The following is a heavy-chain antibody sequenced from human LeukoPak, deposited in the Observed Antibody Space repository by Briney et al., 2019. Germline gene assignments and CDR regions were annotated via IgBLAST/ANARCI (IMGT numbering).Heavy chain of an antibody. CDR2: INPNSGGT. V-gene: IGHV1-2*02. CDR3: ARERFTMVRGVTHFEY. D-gene: IGHD3-10*01. Sequence: ASVKVSCKASGYIFTDYYMHWVRQAPGQGLEWMGWINPNSGGTNYAQKFQGRVTMTRDTSISTAYMELSRLRSDDTAVYYCARERFTMVRGVTHFEYWGQGTLVTVSS. J-gene: IGHJ4*02. CDR1: GYIFTDYY.